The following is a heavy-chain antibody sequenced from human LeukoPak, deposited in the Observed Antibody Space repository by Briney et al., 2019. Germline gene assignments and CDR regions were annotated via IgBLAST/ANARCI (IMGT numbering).Heavy chain of an antibody. V-gene: IGHV3-30-3*01. D-gene: IGHD6-19*01. CDR3: ARDSSGLLDY. Sequence: PGRSLRLSCAASGFTFSGYAMHWVRQAPGKGLEWVAVISYDGSNKYYADSVKGRFTISRDNPENTLYLQMNSLRAEDTAVYYCARDSSGLLDYWGQGTLVTVSS. CDR1: GFTFSGYA. J-gene: IGHJ4*02. CDR2: ISYDGSNK.